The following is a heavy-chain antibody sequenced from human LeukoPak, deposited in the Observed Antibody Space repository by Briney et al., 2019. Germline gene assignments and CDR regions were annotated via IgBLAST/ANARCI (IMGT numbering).Heavy chain of an antibody. CDR1: GFTFSSHW. CDR3: ARVEYSSSYYYYYYGMDV. J-gene: IGHJ6*02. Sequence: PGGSLRLSCAASGFTFSSHWMHWVRHAPGKGLVWVSRINSDGSSTSYADSVKGRFTISRDNAKNTLYLQMNSLRAEDTAVYYCARVEYSSSYYYYYYGMDVWGQGTTVTVSS. CDR2: INSDGSST. D-gene: IGHD6-6*01. V-gene: IGHV3-74*01.